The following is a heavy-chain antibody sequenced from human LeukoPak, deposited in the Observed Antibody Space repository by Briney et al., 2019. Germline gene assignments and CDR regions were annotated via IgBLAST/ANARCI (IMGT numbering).Heavy chain of an antibody. V-gene: IGHV3-23*01. CDR1: GFTFSSYA. CDR2: ISGSGGST. CDR3: AKDSMIVVVYYFDY. D-gene: IGHD3-22*01. J-gene: IGHJ4*02. Sequence: GGSLRLSSAASGFTFSSYAMSWVRQAPGKGLEWVSAISGSGGSTYYADSVKGRFTISRDNSKNTLYLQMNSLRAEDTAVYYCAKDSMIVVVYYFDYWGQGTLVTVSS.